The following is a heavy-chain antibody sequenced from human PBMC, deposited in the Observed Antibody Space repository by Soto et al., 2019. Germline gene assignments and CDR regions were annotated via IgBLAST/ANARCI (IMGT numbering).Heavy chain of an antibody. V-gene: IGHV4-39*01. CDR3: GRLNGYCVSTGCYYYYGMDV. D-gene: IGHD2-2*03. Sequence: PSETLSLTCSVSGGSVNSNTYSWGWIRQSPGQGLEWIGTIYSSGDTHYNPSLLSRVTISVDTSMNEFSLSLTSVTAADTAVYYCGRLNGYCVSTGCYYYYGMDVWGQGTTVTVSS. J-gene: IGHJ6*02. CDR1: GGSVNSNTYS. CDR2: IYSSGDT.